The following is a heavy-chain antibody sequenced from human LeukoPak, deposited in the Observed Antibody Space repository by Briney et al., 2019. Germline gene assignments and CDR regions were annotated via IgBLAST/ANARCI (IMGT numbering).Heavy chain of an antibody. D-gene: IGHD6-19*01. CDR1: GGSIRSSYYY. V-gene: IGHV4-39*07. Sequence: SETLSLTCTVSGGSIRSSYYYWGWIRQPPGKGLEWIGSIYDSGSTYYNPSLKSRVTISVDTSKNQFSLKLSSVTAADTAVYYCASRLMIAVAGTGRSDYFDHWGQGTLVTVSS. J-gene: IGHJ4*02. CDR3: ASRLMIAVAGTGRSDYFDH. CDR2: IYDSGST.